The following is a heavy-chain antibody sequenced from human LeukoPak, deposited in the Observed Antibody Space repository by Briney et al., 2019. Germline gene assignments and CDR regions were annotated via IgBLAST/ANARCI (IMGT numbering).Heavy chain of an antibody. J-gene: IGHJ5*02. CDR1: GYSFTSYW. CDR3: ARLLTSGTNIRDWFAP. V-gene: IGHV5-51*01. CDR2: IFPADSDT. Sequence: GESLKISCKGSGYSFTSYWISWVRQMPGKGLEWMGIIFPADSDTRYNPSFQGQLTLSTDKSISTAYLQWSTLKASDTAVYYCARLLTSGTNIRDWFAPWGQGTLVTVSS. D-gene: IGHD3-16*01.